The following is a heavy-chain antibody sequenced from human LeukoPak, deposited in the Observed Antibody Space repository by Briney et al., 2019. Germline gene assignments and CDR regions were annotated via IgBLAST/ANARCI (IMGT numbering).Heavy chain of an antibody. CDR2: MNPNSGNT. Sequence: ASVKVSCKASGYTFTNDDINWVRQAPGQGLEWMGWMNPNSGNTGYAQKFQGRVTMTRNTSITTAYMELSSLRSEDTAVYYSARGLVVLGATSWAFDIWGHGAMVTVSS. CDR1: GYTFTNDD. D-gene: IGHD2-15*01. J-gene: IGHJ3*02. CDR3: ARGLVVLGATSWAFDI. V-gene: IGHV1-8*01.